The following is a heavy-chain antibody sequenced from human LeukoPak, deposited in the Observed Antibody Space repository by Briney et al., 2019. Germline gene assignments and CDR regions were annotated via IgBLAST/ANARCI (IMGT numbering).Heavy chain of an antibody. CDR2: IYYSGST. V-gene: IGHV4-30-4*01. CDR3: ARAPGRYDMRNFDY. CDR1: GGSISSGDYY. J-gene: IGHJ4*02. D-gene: IGHD3-9*01. Sequence: SQTLSLTCTVSGGSISSGDYYWSWIRQPPGEGLEWIGYIYYSGSTYYNPSLKSRVTISVDTSKNQFSLKLSSVTAADTAVYYCARAPGRYDMRNFDYWGQGTLVTVSS.